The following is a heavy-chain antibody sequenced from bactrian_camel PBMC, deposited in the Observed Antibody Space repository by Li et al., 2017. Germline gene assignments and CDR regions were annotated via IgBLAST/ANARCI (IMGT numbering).Heavy chain of an antibody. CDR2: INSDGTNT. Sequence: HVQLVESGGGLVRPGGSLRLSCAASGFTFSSNYMNWVRQAPGKGLEWVCSINSDGTNTYCADSVKGRFIVSRDNAKNTVYLQMDSLKPDDTARYFCARDTGGSSWSFGYWGQGTQVTVS. D-gene: IGHD6*01. CDR1: GFTFSSNY. J-gene: IGHJ6*01. CDR3: ARDTGGSSWSFGY. V-gene: IGHV3-2*01.